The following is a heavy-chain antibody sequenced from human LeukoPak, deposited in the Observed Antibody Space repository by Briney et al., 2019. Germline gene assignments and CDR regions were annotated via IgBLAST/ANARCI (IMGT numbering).Heavy chain of an antibody. Sequence: GGSLRLSCAASGFTFSSFAMSWVRQAPGKGLDWVSSISGSGAGTYYADSVKGRFTISRDNSKNTLYLQMNSLRAEDTAVYYCARGVYYYMDVWGKGTTVTVSS. CDR2: ISGSGAGT. J-gene: IGHJ6*03. CDR1: GFTFSSFA. D-gene: IGHD3-10*01. CDR3: ARGVYYYMDV. V-gene: IGHV3-23*01.